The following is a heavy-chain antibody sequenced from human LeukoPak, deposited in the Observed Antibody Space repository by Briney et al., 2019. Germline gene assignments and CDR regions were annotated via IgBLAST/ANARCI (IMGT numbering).Heavy chain of an antibody. J-gene: IGHJ4*02. CDR1: GITLSNYG. Sequence: GGSLRLSCAVSGITLSNYGMSWVRQAPGKGLEWVAGISGSGGRTNYADAVEGRFTISRDNAKNTLFLQMNSLGVEDTAVYFCAKRGVVIRVILVGFHKEAYYFDSWGQGALVTVSS. D-gene: IGHD3-22*01. CDR3: AKRGVVIRVILVGFHKEAYYFDS. CDR2: ISGSGGRT. V-gene: IGHV3-23*01.